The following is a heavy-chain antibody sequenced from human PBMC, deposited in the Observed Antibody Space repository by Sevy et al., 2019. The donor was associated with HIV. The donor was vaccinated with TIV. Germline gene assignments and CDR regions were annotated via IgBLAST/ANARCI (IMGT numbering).Heavy chain of an antibody. Sequence: GGSLRLSCAGSGFTFSSYDMNWVPQAPGKGREGVSKISSSGSSIYYEASVKGRLTIARDNAKNSLNLQMNSLRAEDTALYYCARNGGAYDTGFDPWGQGTLVTVSS. V-gene: IGHV3-48*03. CDR3: ARNGGAYDTGFDP. CDR2: ISSSGSSI. J-gene: IGHJ5*02. CDR1: GFTFSSYD. D-gene: IGHD3-22*01.